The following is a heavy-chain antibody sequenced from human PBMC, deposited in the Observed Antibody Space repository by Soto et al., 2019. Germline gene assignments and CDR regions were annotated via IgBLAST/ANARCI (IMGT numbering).Heavy chain of an antibody. J-gene: IGHJ4*02. CDR3: AKGSSGLLWFCDF. CDR1: GFTFSTNA. V-gene: IGHV3-23*01. Sequence: GGSLRLSCAASGFTFSTNAMSWVSQAPGKGLEWVSAISGSAANTYYADSVKGRFTISRDNSKNTLYLEMNTLSAEDTAVYYCAKGSSGLLWFCDFWGQGTLATVSS. D-gene: IGHD3-10*01. CDR2: ISGSAANT.